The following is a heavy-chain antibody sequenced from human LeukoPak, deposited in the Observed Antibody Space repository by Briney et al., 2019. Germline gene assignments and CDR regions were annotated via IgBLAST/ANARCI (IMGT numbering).Heavy chain of an antibody. V-gene: IGHV3-23*01. D-gene: IGHD2-15*01. J-gene: IGHJ4*02. CDR1: GFTLSNHP. Sequence: PGGSLRLSCAASGFTLSNHPMHWVRQAPGKGLEWVSSLSDTGDSTHYADSVKGRFTISRDSARSALYLQMNGLRAEDTAVYYCAKGDCSSGSCYFDYWGQGSQVTVSS. CDR3: AKGDCSSGSCYFDY. CDR2: LSDTGDST.